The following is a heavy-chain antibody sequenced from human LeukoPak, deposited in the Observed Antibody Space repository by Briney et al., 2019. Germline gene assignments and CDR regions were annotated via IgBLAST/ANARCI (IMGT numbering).Heavy chain of an antibody. CDR3: TKDMDRVYSSSWYIYYYYGMDV. Sequence: GGSLRLSCAASGFTFSSYAMSWVRQAPGKGLEWVSAISGSGGSTYYADSVKGRFTISRDNSKNTLYLQMNSLRTEDTALYYCTKDMDRVYSSSWYIYYYYGMDVWGQGTTVTVSS. CDR1: GFTFSSYA. CDR2: ISGSGGST. J-gene: IGHJ6*02. V-gene: IGHV3-23*01. D-gene: IGHD6-13*01.